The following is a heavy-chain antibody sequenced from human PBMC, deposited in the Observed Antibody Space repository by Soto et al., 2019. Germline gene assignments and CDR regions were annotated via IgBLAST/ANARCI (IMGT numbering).Heavy chain of an antibody. CDR3: ARAAAGGGTFDC. V-gene: IGHV4-59*01. J-gene: IGHJ4*02. D-gene: IGHD6-13*01. CDR2: IHYSGST. CDR1: VGSIRSYN. Sequence: ELLSLTGIVSVGSIRSYNWSWIRQPAGKGLEWIGYIHYSGSTNYNPCLKSRVTISVDTSKNQFSLKLSSVTAADTAVYYCARAAAGGGTFDCWGQGTLVTVSS.